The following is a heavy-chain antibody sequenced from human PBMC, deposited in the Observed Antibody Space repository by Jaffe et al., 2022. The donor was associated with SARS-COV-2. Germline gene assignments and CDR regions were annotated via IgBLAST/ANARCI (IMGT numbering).Heavy chain of an antibody. Sequence: EVQLVESGGGSVQPGGSLRLSCVGSGFDLNIYWMSWVRQPPGKGLEWVATMKHDRSEEYYVDSVKGRFTISRDYAKNSLSLQMTTLRAEDTAVYYCARVLSVTTTGASLYFDLWGRGTLVTVFS. J-gene: IGHJ2*01. CDR1: GFDLNIYW. CDR2: MKHDRSEE. D-gene: IGHD4-17*01. CDR3: ARVLSVTTTGASLYFDL. V-gene: IGHV3-7*03.